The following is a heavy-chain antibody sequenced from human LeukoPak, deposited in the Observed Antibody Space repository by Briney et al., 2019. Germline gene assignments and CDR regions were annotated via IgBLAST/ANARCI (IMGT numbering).Heavy chain of an antibody. D-gene: IGHD4-17*01. CDR2: IIPIFGTA. V-gene: IGHV1-69*01. CDR1: GGTFSSSA. Sequence: SVKVSCKASGGTFSSSAISWVRQAPGQGLQWLGGIIPIFGTADYAQKFQGRVSITADESTSTAYMELSSLISEDTAIYYCARNRPEADDYGDYRFYYYMDVWGKGTTVTISS. J-gene: IGHJ6*03. CDR3: ARNRPEADDYGDYRFYYYMDV.